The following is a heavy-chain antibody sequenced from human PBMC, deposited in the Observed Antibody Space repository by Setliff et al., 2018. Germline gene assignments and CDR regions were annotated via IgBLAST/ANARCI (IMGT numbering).Heavy chain of an antibody. D-gene: IGHD3-16*01. V-gene: IGHV1-18*04. CDR2: ISPYSGES. Sequence: ASVKVSCKTSGFRFTSFGFSWVRQAPGQGLEWMGWISPYSGESNYAQKFQDRLTVTADTSTKTIYMELRSLTSDDTAVYFCTRSRGPRVVLAADFDYWGRGTLVTVPS. CDR1: GFRFTSFG. J-gene: IGHJ4*01. CDR3: TRSRGPRVVLAADFDY.